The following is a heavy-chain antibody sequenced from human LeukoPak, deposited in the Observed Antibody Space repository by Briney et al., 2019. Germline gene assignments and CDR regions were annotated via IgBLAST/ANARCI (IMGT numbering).Heavy chain of an antibody. D-gene: IGHD3-10*01. CDR3: ANDKFYYGSGSLDY. Sequence: GGSLRLSCAASGFTFSDYWMHWVRQVPGKGPVWVSRIKGDGSETNYADSVKGRFTISRDNAKNTLFLQMNSLRVEDTAVYYCANDKFYYGSGSLDYWGQGTLVTVSS. CDR1: GFTFSDYW. J-gene: IGHJ4*02. CDR2: IKGDGSET. V-gene: IGHV3-74*01.